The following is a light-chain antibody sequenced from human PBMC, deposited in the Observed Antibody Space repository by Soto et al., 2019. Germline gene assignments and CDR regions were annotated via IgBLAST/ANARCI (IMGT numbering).Light chain of an antibody. CDR1: SSDVGGSNF. CDR2: DVS. V-gene: IGLV2-11*01. CDR3: CSYAGNSLWV. Sequence: QSALTQPRSVSGSPGQSVTISCTGTSSDVGGSNFVSWYQQHAGKAPKLVIYDVSKRPSGVPDRFSGSKSGNAASLTISGRQVEDEADYYCCSYAGNSLWVFGGGTKLTVL. J-gene: IGLJ3*02.